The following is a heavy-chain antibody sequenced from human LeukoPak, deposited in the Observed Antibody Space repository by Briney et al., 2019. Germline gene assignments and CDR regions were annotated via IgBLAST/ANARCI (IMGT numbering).Heavy chain of an antibody. Sequence: SETLSLTCAVYGGSFSGYYWSWIRQPPGKGLEGIGEINHSGSTNYNPSLKSRVTISVDTSKNQFSLKLSSVTAVDTAVYYCARDRYYYGSGSYPYMDVWGKGTTVTISS. V-gene: IGHV4-34*01. CDR2: INHSGST. J-gene: IGHJ6*03. CDR1: GGSFSGYY. D-gene: IGHD3-10*01. CDR3: ARDRYYYGSGSYPYMDV.